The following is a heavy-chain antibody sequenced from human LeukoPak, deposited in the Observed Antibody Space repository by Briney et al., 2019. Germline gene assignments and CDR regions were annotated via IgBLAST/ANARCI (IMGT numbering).Heavy chain of an antibody. CDR1: GFTFSNYG. Sequence: PGGSLRLSCAASGFTFSNYGMHWVRQAPGKGLEWVTIIWYDGSDKYYADSVKGRFSISRDNSKNTLYLQMNSLRVEDTAVYYCARDRGTTTSSGWYFESWGRGTLVTVSS. J-gene: IGHJ2*01. D-gene: IGHD2-2*01. CDR2: IWYDGSDK. V-gene: IGHV3-33*08. CDR3: ARDRGTTTSSGWYFES.